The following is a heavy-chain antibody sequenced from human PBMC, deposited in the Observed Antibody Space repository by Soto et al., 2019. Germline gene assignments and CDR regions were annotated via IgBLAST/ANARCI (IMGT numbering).Heavy chain of an antibody. V-gene: IGHV3-30*03. CDR3: ARDRDGTYSHFDS. CDR2: ISYDGSNK. D-gene: IGHD2-15*01. Sequence: PGGSLRLSCAASGFTFSSYGMHWVRQAPGKGLEWVAVISYDGSNKYYADSVKGRFTISRDNSRNTLYLQMNSLRDEDTAVYYCARDRDGTYSHFDSWGQGTLVTVSS. CDR1: GFTFSSYG. J-gene: IGHJ4*02.